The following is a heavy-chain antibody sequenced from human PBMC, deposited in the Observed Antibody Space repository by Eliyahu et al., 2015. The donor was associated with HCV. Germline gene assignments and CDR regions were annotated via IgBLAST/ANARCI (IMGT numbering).Heavy chain of an antibody. J-gene: IGHJ4*02. CDR3: AKRAGNGEIDY. V-gene: IGHV3-23*01. D-gene: IGHD1-1*01. CDR1: GFTFSTSG. Sequence: EVQLLESGGGLVQPGGSLRLSCAASGFTFSTSGMRWVRQAPGKGLEWVSSISGSGDITYYADSVKGRFTISRDNSKNTLSLQMNSLRDEDTAIYYCAKRAGNGEIDYWGQGTLVTVSS. CDR2: ISGSGDIT.